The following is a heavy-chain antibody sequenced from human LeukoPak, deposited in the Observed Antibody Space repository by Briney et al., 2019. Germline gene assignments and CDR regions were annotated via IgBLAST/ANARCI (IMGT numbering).Heavy chain of an antibody. Sequence: GGSLRLSCAASGISVSNDYMSWVRQAPGKGLEWVSAIYADGYTRDAASVKGRFTISRDNSKNTLYLQMNSLRAEDTAVYYCAKDLEYGDYNPLFIDYWGQGTLVTVSS. CDR1: GISVSNDY. J-gene: IGHJ4*02. CDR3: AKDLEYGDYNPLFIDY. D-gene: IGHD4-17*01. CDR2: IYADGYT. V-gene: IGHV3-53*01.